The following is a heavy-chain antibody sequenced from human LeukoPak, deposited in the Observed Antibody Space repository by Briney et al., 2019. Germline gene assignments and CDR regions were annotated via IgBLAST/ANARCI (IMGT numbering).Heavy chain of an antibody. CDR2: INSDGSST. J-gene: IGHJ5*02. Sequence: GGSLRLSCAASGFTFSSYWMHWVRQAPGRGLVWVSRINSDGSSTSYADSVKGRFTISRDNAKNTLYLQMNSLRAEDTAVYYCARFSVDTAMRGAWGQGTLVTVSS. CDR1: GFTFSSYW. V-gene: IGHV3-74*01. CDR3: ARFSVDTAMRGA. D-gene: IGHD5-18*01.